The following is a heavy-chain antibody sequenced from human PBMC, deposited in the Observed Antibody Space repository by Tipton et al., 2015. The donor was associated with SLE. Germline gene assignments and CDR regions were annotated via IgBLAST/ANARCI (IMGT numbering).Heavy chain of an antibody. Sequence: TLSLTCAVSGYSISSGYYWGWIRQPPGKGLEGIGRIYYSGSTYYNPSLKSRVTISVDTSKNQFSLKLSPVTAADTAVYYCAGHVWKSSGWEYFDYWGQGTLVTVSS. V-gene: IGHV4-38-2*01. J-gene: IGHJ4*02. CDR1: GYSISSGYY. CDR2: IYYSGST. CDR3: AGHVWKSSGWEYFDY. D-gene: IGHD6-19*01.